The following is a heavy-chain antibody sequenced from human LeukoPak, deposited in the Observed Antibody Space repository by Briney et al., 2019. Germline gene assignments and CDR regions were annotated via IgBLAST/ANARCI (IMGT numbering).Heavy chain of an antibody. J-gene: IGHJ4*02. D-gene: IGHD2/OR15-2a*01. Sequence: SETLSLTCAVYGGSFSGYYWSWIRQPPGKGLEWIGEINHSGSTNYNPSLKSRVTISVDTSKNQFSLKLSSVTAADTAVYYCARGRQEYLDYWGQGTLVTVSS. CDR3: ARGRQEYLDY. CDR2: INHSGST. CDR1: GGSFSGYY. V-gene: IGHV4-34*01.